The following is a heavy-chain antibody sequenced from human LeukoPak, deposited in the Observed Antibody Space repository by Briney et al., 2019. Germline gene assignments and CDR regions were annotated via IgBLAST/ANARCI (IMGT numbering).Heavy chain of an antibody. D-gene: IGHD5-24*01. CDR1: GFTFSDYY. CDR3: AREMATAHDAFDI. CDR2: ISSSGSTI. J-gene: IGHJ3*02. Sequence: GGSLRLSCAASGFTFSDYYMSWIRQAPGKGLEWVSYISSSGSTIYYADSVKGRFTISRDHAKNSLYLQMNSLRAEDTAVYYCAREMATAHDAFDIWGQGTMVTVSS. V-gene: IGHV3-11*01.